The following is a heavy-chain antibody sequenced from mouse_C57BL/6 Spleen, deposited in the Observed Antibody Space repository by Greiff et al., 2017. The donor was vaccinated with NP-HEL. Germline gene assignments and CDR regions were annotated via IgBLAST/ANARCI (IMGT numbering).Heavy chain of an antibody. V-gene: IGHV1-81*01. Sequence: VMLVESGAELARPGASVKLSCKASGYSFTSYGISWVKQRTGQGLEWIGEIYPRSGNTYYNEKFKGKATLTADKSSSTAYMELRSLTSEDSAVYFCARAGSSSMDYWGQGTSVTVSS. CDR2: IYPRSGNT. D-gene: IGHD6-1*01. CDR1: GYSFTSYG. CDR3: ARAGSSSMDY. J-gene: IGHJ4*01.